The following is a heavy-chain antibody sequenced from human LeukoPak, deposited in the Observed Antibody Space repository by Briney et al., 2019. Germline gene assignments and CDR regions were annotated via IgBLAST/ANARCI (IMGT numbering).Heavy chain of an antibody. J-gene: IGHJ4*02. V-gene: IGHV3-48*01. Sequence: GGSLRLSCAASGFTFSSYSMNWVRQAPGKGLEWVSYISSSSSTIYYADSVKGRFTISRDNAKNSLYLQMNSLRAEDTAVYHCARGMYLPFDYWGQGTLVTVSS. CDR1: GFTFSSYS. CDR3: ARGMYLPFDY. CDR2: ISSSSSTI. D-gene: IGHD2-8*01.